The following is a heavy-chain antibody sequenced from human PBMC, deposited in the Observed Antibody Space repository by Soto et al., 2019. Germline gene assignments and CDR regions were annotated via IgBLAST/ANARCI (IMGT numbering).Heavy chain of an antibody. D-gene: IGHD3-22*01. J-gene: IGHJ4*02. CDR1: GFTFSSYW. CDR2: INSDGSRV. V-gene: IGHV3-74*01. Sequence: EVQLVESGGDFVQPGGSLRLFCAASGFTFSSYWMHWVRQVPGKGLVWVSRINSDGSRVNYADSVKGRFAISRDNAKNTLYLHVNSLTVEDTAVYSCARGGSGAYYQDYWGRGTLVTVSS. CDR3: ARGGSGAYYQDY.